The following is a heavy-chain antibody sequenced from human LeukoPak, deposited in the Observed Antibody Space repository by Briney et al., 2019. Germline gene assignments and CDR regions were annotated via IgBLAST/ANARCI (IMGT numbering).Heavy chain of an antibody. V-gene: IGHV3-72*01. CDR3: ARDGAEGSQSAFDI. CDR1: GLTLSDHH. D-gene: IGHD2-15*01. CDR2: VRNKARGSTT. Sequence: PGGSLRLSCAASGLTLSDHHMDWVRQAPGKGLEWIGRVRNKARGSTTEYVASVKGRFTLSRDDSKNSLSLQMDSLKTEDTAIYFCARDGAEGSQSAFDIWGQGTMVTVSS. J-gene: IGHJ3*02.